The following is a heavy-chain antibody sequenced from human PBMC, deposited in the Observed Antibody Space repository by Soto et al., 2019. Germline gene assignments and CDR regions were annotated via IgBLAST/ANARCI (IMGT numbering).Heavy chain of an antibody. CDR1: GDSVSTNSAT. D-gene: IGHD5-18*01. CDR2: TYYRSKWYN. V-gene: IGHV6-1*01. Sequence: SQTLSLTCVISGDSVSTNSATWDWIRQSPSRGLEWLGRTYYRSKWYNDYAVSVKGRITINPDTSNNQFSLQLNSVTPEDTAVYYCARDSGYSYGPIDYWGQGTLVTVSS. CDR3: ARDSGYSYGPIDY. J-gene: IGHJ4*02.